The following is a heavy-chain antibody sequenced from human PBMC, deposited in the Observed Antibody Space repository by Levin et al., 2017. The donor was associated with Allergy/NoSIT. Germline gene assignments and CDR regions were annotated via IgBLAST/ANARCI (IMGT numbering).Heavy chain of an antibody. CDR1: GYSFTSYW. CDR3: ARHLKSYSSSYRGNWFDP. V-gene: IGHV5-51*01. CDR2: IYPGDSDT. Sequence: GASVKVSCKGSGYSFTSYWIGWVRQMPGKGLEWMGIIYPGDSDTRYSPSFQGQVTISADKSISTAYLQWSSLKASDTAMYYCARHLKSYSSSYRGNWFDPWGQGTLVTVSS. J-gene: IGHJ5*02. D-gene: IGHD6-13*01.